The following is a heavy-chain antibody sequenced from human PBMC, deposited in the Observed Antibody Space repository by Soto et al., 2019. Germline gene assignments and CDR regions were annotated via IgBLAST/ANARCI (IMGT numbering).Heavy chain of an antibody. V-gene: IGHV5-51*01. D-gene: IGHD3-9*01. Sequence: GESLKIACKGSGYSFTSYWIGWLRQMPVKGLEWLGLIYPGDSDTRYSPSFQGQVTISADKSISTAYLQGSSLKASDTAMDYWARHRRVKYLDYYYSYGMDVWGQGTTVTVSS. J-gene: IGHJ6*02. CDR1: GYSFTSYW. CDR2: IYPGDSDT. CDR3: ARHRRVKYLDYYYSYGMDV.